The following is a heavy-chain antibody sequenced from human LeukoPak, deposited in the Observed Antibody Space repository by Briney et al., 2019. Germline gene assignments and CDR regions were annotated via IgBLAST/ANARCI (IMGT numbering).Heavy chain of an antibody. Sequence: ASVKVSCRASGYSFTDYYIHWVRQAPGQGLEWMGWINPNGGGTKFAQKFQGRVTMTGDTSISTAYMELSRLTSDDTAVYYCARDGGNSGFDYWGQGTLVTVSS. CDR2: INPNGGGT. D-gene: IGHD4-23*01. CDR1: GYSFTDYY. CDR3: ARDGGNSGFDY. V-gene: IGHV1-2*02. J-gene: IGHJ4*02.